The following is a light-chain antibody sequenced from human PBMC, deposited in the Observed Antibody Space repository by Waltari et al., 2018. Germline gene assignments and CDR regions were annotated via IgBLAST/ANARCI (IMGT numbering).Light chain of an antibody. J-gene: IGKJ4*01. CDR1: QSVSSN. CDR2: GAS. Sequence: TQSPSSLSVSPGERATLSCRASQSVSSNLAWYQRKPGQAPRLLIYGASTRATGIPARFSGSGSGTEFTLTISSLQSEDFAVYYCQQYNNWPLTFGGGTKVEIK. CDR3: QQYNNWPLT. V-gene: IGKV3-15*01.